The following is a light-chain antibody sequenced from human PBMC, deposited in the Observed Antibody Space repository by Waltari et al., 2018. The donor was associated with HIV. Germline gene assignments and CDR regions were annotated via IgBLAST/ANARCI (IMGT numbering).Light chain of an antibody. J-gene: IGLJ3*02. CDR2: GAS. CDR1: VSDFGAHID. CDR3: QSYDRTLDSRV. V-gene: IGLV1-40*01. Sequence: LPQPPSVSGAPGLNVTIPCSPSVSDFGAHIDVHWYVHSPGTAPPLLINGASVRPAGVPDRFSGSKSAFLASLTVVGLQVGDEADYYCQSYDRTLDSRVFGGGTRLTVL.